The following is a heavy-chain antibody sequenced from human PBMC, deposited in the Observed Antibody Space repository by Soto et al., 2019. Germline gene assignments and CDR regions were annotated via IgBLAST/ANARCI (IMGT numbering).Heavy chain of an antibody. V-gene: IGHV1-69*13. CDR2: IIPIFGTA. Sequence: SVKVSCKASGGTFRSYAISWVRQAPGQGLEWMGGIIPIFGTANYAQKFQGRVTITADESASTAYMELSSLRSEDTAVYYCARNRADNYYGSGFYYYGMDVWGQGTTVTVSS. D-gene: IGHD3-10*01. CDR3: ARNRADNYYGSGFYYYGMDV. J-gene: IGHJ6*02. CDR1: GGTFRSYA.